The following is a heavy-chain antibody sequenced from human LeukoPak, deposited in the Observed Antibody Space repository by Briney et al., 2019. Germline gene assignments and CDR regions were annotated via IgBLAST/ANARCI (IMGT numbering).Heavy chain of an antibody. V-gene: IGHV1-18*01. CDR2: ISGHNGNT. D-gene: IGHD6-19*01. Sequence: GASVKVSCKASGYTFSSFDISWVRQAPGQGLEWMGWISGHNGNTKYEQRFEGRVTMTTDTSTSIAYMELRSLKSDDTAVYYCARAHSSGWYVGDYWGQGTLVT. CDR3: ARAHSSGWYVGDY. J-gene: IGHJ4*02. CDR1: GYTFSSFD.